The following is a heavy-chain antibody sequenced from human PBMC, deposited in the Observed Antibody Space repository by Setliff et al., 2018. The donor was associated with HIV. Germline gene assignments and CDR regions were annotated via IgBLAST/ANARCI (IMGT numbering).Heavy chain of an antibody. D-gene: IGHD3-22*01. V-gene: IGHV4-34*01. CDR1: GGSFSGYY. CDR2: INHSGST. CDR3: ARGNDRNGYYINWFDP. J-gene: IGHJ5*02. Sequence: LSLTCAVYGGSFSGYYWSWIRQPPGKGLEWIGEINHSGSTNYNPSLKSRVTISVDTSKNQFSLKLSSVTAADTAVYYCARGNDRNGYYINWFDPWGQGTLVTVSS.